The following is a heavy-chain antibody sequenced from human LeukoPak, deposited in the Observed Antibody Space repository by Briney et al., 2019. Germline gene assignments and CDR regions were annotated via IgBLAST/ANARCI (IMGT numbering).Heavy chain of an antibody. Sequence: SETLSLTCTVSGVSISSSSYYWGWIRQPAGKGLEWIGRIYTSGSTNYNPSLKSRVTISVDTSKNQFSLKLSSVTAADTAVYYCARNGGPYYYYYMDVWGKGTTVTISS. CDR3: ARNGGPYYYYYMDV. J-gene: IGHJ6*03. V-gene: IGHV4-61*02. CDR1: GVSISSSSYY. D-gene: IGHD4-23*01. CDR2: IYTSGST.